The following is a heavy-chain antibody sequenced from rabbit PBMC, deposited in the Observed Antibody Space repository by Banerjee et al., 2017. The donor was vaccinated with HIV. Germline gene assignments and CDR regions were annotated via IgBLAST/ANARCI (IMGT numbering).Heavy chain of an antibody. CDR2: INTGGSA. V-gene: IGHV1S45*01. D-gene: IGHD2-1*01. CDR1: GFDLSSNYY. CDR3: ARDGGTGDYLDGNFKL. Sequence: QEQLEESGGGLVQPEGSLTLTCTASGFDLSSNYYMCWVRQVPGKGLEYIGFINTGGSACYASWAKGRFTISKTSSTTVTLQMTSLTAADTATYFCARDGGTGDYLDGNFKLWGPGTLVTVS. J-gene: IGHJ4*01.